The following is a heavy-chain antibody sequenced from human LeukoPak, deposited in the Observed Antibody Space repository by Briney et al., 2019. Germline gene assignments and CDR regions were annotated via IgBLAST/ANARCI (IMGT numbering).Heavy chain of an antibody. D-gene: IGHD2-2*01. Sequence: PGGSLRLSCAASGFTFSSYSMTWVRQAPRKGLEWVAVISYDGSNKYYADSVKGRFTISRDNSKNTLYLQMNSLRAEDTAVYYCAKDVGPAGGMDVWGQGTTVTVSS. CDR1: GFTFSSYS. CDR3: AKDVGPAGGMDV. V-gene: IGHV3-30*18. J-gene: IGHJ6*02. CDR2: ISYDGSNK.